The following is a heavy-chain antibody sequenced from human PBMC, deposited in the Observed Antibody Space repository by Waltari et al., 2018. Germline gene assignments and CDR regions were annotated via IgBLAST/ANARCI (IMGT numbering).Heavy chain of an antibody. V-gene: IGHV3-7*01. CDR3: ARDWEGNSPNVDY. CDR1: GFTFSSYW. CDR2: IEQDGSKE. J-gene: IGHJ4*02. Sequence: EVQLVESGGGLVQPGGSLRLSCVASGFTFSSYWMSLVRQAPGKGLGWVADIEQDGSKEYYMESRRGRFTISRDNGKNSVYLQMNRLRVEDTAVYYCARDWEGNSPNVDYWGQGTQVTVSS. D-gene: IGHD1-26*01.